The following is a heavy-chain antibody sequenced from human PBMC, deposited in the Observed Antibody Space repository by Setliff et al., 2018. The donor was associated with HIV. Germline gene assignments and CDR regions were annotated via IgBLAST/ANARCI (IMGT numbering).Heavy chain of an antibody. CDR2: VCYSGGT. CDR3: ARHFYGYYGSNGLPIQY. V-gene: IGHV4-59*04. J-gene: IGHJ4*02. Sequence: PSETLSLTCAVYGGSFSNYCWSWIRQTPGQGLEWIGTVCYSGGTYYNPSLMGRVTISIDTSKNQFSLNLSSVAAADTAVYYCARHFYGYYGSNGLPIQYWGQGTLVTVSS. CDR1: GGSFSNYC. D-gene: IGHD3-22*01.